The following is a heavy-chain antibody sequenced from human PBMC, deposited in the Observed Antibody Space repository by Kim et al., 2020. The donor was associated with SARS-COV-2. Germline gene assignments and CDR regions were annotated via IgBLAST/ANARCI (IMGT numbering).Heavy chain of an antibody. CDR2: RT. D-gene: IGHD3-10*01. J-gene: IGHJ3*02. V-gene: IGHV4-59*09. Sequence: RTNYNPSLKSRITISVDTSKNQFSLKLSSVTAADTAVYYCGGGVSGAFDIWGQGTMVTVSS. CDR3: GGGVSGAFDI.